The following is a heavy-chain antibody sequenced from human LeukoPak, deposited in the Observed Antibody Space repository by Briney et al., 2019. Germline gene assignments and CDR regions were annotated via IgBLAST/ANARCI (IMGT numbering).Heavy chain of an antibody. CDR3: ARRRVEMAPITEGNWFDS. D-gene: IGHD5-24*01. CDR2: TSYSGRA. Sequence: SETLSLTCTVSGGSISSYYWSWIRQPPGRGLQWIGSTSYSGRANYNPSLKDRVTVSLDTSKHQFYLKVTSVTAADTAVYYCARRRVEMAPITEGNWFDSWGQGTPVTVSS. CDR1: GGSISSYY. J-gene: IGHJ5*01. V-gene: IGHV4-59*08.